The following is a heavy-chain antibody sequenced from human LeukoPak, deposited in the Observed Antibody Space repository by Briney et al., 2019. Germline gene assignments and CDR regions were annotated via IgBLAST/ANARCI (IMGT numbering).Heavy chain of an antibody. J-gene: IGHJ4*02. CDR2: VRYDGRNK. CDR1: GFIFRSHG. Sequence: GGSLRLSCAASGFIFRSHGMHWVRQAPGKGLEWVAVVRYDGRNKYYADSVKGRFTISRDNSKNTLYLQMSSPRVGDTAVYYCAKTGGRDGYGLDDWGQGTLVTVSP. D-gene: IGHD5-24*01. V-gene: IGHV3-30*02. CDR3: AKTGGRDGYGLDD.